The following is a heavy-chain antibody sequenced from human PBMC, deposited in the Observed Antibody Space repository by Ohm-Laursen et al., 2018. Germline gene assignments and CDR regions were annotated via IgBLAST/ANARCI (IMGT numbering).Heavy chain of an antibody. CDR2: ISSSGSTI. J-gene: IGHJ4*02. D-gene: IGHD3-22*01. Sequence: SLRLSCAASGFTFSSYEMNWVRQAPGKGLEWVSYISSSGSTIYYADSVKGRFTISRDNAKNSLYPQMNSLRAEDTAVYYCARVQPDPYYYDSSGYQGDYWGQGTLVTVSS. CDR3: ARVQPDPYYYDSSGYQGDY. CDR1: GFTFSSYE. V-gene: IGHV3-48*03.